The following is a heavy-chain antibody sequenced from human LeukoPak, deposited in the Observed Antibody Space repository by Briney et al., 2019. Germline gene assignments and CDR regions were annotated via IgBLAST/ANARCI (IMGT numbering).Heavy chain of an antibody. CDR3: ARDYYYDSSGYFDY. J-gene: IGHJ4*02. CDR2: ISAYNGNT. D-gene: IGHD3-22*01. CDR1: GYTFTSYG. Sequence: ASVKVSCKASGYTFTSYGISWVRQAPGQGLEWMGWISAYNGNTNYAQRLQGRVTMTTDTSTSTAYMELRSLRSDDTAVYYCARDYYYDSSGYFDYWGQGTLVTVSS. V-gene: IGHV1-18*01.